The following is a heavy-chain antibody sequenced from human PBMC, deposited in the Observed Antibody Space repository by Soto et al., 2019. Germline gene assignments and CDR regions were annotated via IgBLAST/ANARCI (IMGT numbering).Heavy chain of an antibody. CDR3: ARHRGYSYGPRYGMDV. D-gene: IGHD5-18*01. J-gene: IGHJ6*02. CDR1: GGTFSSYA. Sequence: ASVKVSCTASGGTFSSYAISWVRQAPGQGLEWMGGIIPIFGTANYAQKFQGRVTITADESTSTAYMELSSLRSEDTAVYYCARHRGYSYGPRYGMDVWGQGTTVTVSS. V-gene: IGHV1-69*13. CDR2: IIPIFGTA.